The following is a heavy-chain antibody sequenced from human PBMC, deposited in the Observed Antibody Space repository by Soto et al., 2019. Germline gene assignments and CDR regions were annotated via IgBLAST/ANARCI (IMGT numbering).Heavy chain of an antibody. D-gene: IGHD6-13*01. CDR1: GFTFSSYW. Sequence: GGSLRLSCAASGFTFSSYWMHWVRQAPGKGLECVSRIEGDGSSTTSADSVKCRFTVSRGDARNTLYLQMSSLRADDTAIYYCAREGLDTAGFFDVWGQGTMVTVSS. J-gene: IGHJ3*01. V-gene: IGHV3-74*01. CDR2: IEGDGSST. CDR3: AREGLDTAGFFDV.